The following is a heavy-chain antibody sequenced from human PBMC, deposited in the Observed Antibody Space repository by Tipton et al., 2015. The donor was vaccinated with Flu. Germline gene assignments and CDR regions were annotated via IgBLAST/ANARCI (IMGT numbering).Heavy chain of an antibody. J-gene: IGHJ4*02. CDR1: GYSISSGYY. D-gene: IGHD2-15*01. CDR3: ARAYCSGGSCYYVDY. V-gene: IGHV4-38-2*01. Sequence: LMKPSETLSLTCAVSGYSISSGYYWGWIRQPPGKGLEWIGSIYHSGSTYYNPSLKSRVTISVDTSKNQFSLKLSSVTAADTAVYYCARAYCSGGSCYYVDYWGQGTLVTVSS. CDR2: IYHSGST.